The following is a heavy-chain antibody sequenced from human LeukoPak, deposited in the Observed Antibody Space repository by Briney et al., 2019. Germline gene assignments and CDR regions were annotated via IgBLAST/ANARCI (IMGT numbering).Heavy chain of an antibody. CDR1: GGSISSGSYY. J-gene: IGHJ6*01. Sequence: SQTLSLTCTVSGGSISSGSYYWSWIRQPAGKGLEWIGRIYTSGSTNYNPSLKSRVTISVDRSRNQFSLKLTSVTAADTAVYYCARQKWEQXGRDXXXNGLDV. CDR3: ARQKWEQXGRDXXXNGLDV. V-gene: IGHV4-61*02. CDR2: IYTSGST. D-gene: IGHD1/OR15-1a*01.